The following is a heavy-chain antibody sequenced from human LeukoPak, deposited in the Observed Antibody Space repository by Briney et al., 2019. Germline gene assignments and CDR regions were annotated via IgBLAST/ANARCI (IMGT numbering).Heavy chain of an antibody. CDR3: AKGDYYDSSGYLYFDY. J-gene: IGHJ4*02. V-gene: IGHV3-23*01. CDR1: GFTFSSYA. D-gene: IGHD3-22*01. Sequence: PGGSLRLSCAASGFTFSSYAMSWVRQAPGKGLEWVSAISGSGGSTYYADSVKGRFTISRDNSKNTLYLQMNSLRAEDTAVYYCAKGDYYDSSGYLYFDYWGQGTLVTVSS. CDR2: ISGSGGST.